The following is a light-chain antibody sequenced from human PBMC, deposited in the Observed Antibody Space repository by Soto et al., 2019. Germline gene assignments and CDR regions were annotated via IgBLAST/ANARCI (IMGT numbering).Light chain of an antibody. Sequence: QPVLTQSPSASASLGASVKLTCTLSSGHSSYAIAWHQQQPEKGPRYLMKVSSDGIHNKGDGIPDRFSGSSSGAERYLTISSLQSEDEADYYCQTWVTGIGVFGGGTKVTVL. J-gene: IGLJ2*01. CDR3: QTWVTGIGV. V-gene: IGLV4-69*01. CDR1: SGHSSYA. CDR2: VSSDGIH.